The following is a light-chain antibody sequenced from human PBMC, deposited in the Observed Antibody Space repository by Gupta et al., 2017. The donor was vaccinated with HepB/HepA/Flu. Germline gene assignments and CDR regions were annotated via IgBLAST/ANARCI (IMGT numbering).Light chain of an antibody. Sequence: DIQLTQSPSSLSASVGDRVTITCRASQSIRDYLNWYQQKPGQAPKLLIYSASSLQSGVPPRFSGGGSGTDFTLTISGLQPEDFGTYYCQQSYRAPPFSFGPGTKVDIK. CDR3: QQSYRAPPFS. CDR2: SAS. V-gene: IGKV1-39*01. CDR1: QSIRDY. J-gene: IGKJ3*01.